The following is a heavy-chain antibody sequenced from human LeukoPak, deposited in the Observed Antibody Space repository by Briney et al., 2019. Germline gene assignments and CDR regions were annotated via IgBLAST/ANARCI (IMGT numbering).Heavy chain of an antibody. CDR1: GFTFSSYA. D-gene: IGHD5-12*01. CDR3: ARAPQIGFSGFDKNY. J-gene: IGHJ4*02. CDR2: ISGGGGTT. V-gene: IGHV3-23*01. Sequence: PGGSLRLSCAASGFTFSSYAMSWVRQAPGKGLEWVTAISGGGGTTYYADSVKGRFTISRDNSKNMLYLQMNSLRADDTAVYFCARAPQIGFSGFDKNYWGQGTLVTVSS.